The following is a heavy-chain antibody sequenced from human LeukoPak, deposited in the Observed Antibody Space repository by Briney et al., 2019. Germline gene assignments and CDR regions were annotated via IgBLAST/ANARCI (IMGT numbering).Heavy chain of an antibody. D-gene: IGHD5-18*01. CDR2: ISYHGSAQ. CDR1: GFTFNNHA. V-gene: IGHV3-30*04. Sequence: PGGSLRLSCAASGFTFNNHAMYWVRQTPGKGLEWVAAISYHGSAQYSADYVKGRFTISRDNSKNTLSLQVSSLRTEDTAVYYCAKDRYSYAFEYSDSWGQGTLVTVSS. J-gene: IGHJ4*02. CDR3: AKDRYSYAFEYSDS.